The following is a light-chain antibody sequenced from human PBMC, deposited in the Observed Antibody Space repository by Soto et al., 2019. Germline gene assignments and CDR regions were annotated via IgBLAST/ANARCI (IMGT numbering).Light chain of an antibody. CDR1: SSNIESNY. V-gene: IGLV1-51*02. CDR3: GAWDISLSAYV. Sequence: QSVLTQPPSVSAAPGQKVTISCSGSSSNIESNYVSWFQQLPRTAPNLLIYENNKRLSGFPDRFSASKSGTSATLVITGLQTGDEADYFCGAWDISLSAYVFGNGTKVTVL. J-gene: IGLJ1*01. CDR2: ENN.